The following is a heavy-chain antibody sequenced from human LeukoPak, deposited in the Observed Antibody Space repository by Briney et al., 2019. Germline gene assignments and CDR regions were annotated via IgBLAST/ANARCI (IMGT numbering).Heavy chain of an antibody. V-gene: IGHV3-49*04. J-gene: IGHJ3*02. D-gene: IGHD6-19*01. CDR1: GFTFGDYA. CDR2: IRSKVYGGTT. CDR3: ARDKGVTVAGTYAFDI. Sequence: GGSLRLSRTGSGFTFGDYAMTWVRQVPGKGLEWVGFIRSKVYGGTTEYAASVKGRFIISRDDSKSIADLQMYSLKTEDTAVYYCARDKGVTVAGTYAFDIWGQGTLVTVSS.